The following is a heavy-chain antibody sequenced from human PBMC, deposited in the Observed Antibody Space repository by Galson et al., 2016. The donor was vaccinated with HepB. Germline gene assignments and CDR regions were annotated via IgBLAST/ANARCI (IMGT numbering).Heavy chain of an antibody. J-gene: IGHJ4*02. CDR2: IDSDGGRI. Sequence: SLRLSCAASGFTFTSHWMHWVRQAPGKGLVWVSRIDSDGGRITYADSVKGRFTISRDNAKSTLYLQMNSLRAEDTAVYYCARHIGGRGYFDYWGQGSLVTVSS. CDR1: GFTFTSHW. CDR3: ARHIGGRGYFDY. D-gene: IGHD1-26*01. V-gene: IGHV3-74*01.